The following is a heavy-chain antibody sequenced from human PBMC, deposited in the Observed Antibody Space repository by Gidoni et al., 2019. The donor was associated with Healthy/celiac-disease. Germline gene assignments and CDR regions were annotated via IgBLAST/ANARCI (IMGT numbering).Heavy chain of an antibody. V-gene: IGHV3-23*01. CDR2: T. J-gene: IGHJ4*02. D-gene: IGHD2-21*02. CDR3: AKVVTHLRGWFDY. Sequence: TYYADSVKGRFTISRDNSKNTLYLQMNSLRAEDTAVYYCAKVVTHLRGWFDYWGQGTLVTVSS.